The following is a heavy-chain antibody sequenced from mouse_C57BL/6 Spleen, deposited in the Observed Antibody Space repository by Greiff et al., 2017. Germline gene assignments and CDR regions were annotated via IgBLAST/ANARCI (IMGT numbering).Heavy chain of an antibody. Sequence: EVKLVESGGGLVKPGGSLKLSCAASGFTFSDYGMHWVRQAPEKGLEWVAYISSGSSTIYYADTVKGRFTISRDHAKNTLFLQMTSLRSEDTAMYYGARRGSTMVTTYAMDYWGQGTSVTVSS. V-gene: IGHV5-17*01. D-gene: IGHD2-2*01. J-gene: IGHJ4*01. CDR3: ARRGSTMVTTYAMDY. CDR1: GFTFSDYG. CDR2: ISSGSSTI.